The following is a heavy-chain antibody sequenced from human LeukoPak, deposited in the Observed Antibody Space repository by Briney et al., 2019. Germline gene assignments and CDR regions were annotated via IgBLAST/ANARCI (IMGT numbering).Heavy chain of an antibody. CDR2: INSDGINT. CDR1: GFTFSNYW. D-gene: IGHD3-10*01. V-gene: IGHV3-74*01. J-gene: IGHJ6*03. Sequence: GGSLRLSCAASGFTFSNYWMHWVRQAPGKGLVWVSRINSDGINTSYADSVKGRFTISRDNAKNTLNLQMNSLRAEDTAVYYCAKTHSAPYINTMVRGVPYSYFYYMDVWGKGTTVTISS. CDR3: AKTHSAPYINTMVRGVPYSYFYYMDV.